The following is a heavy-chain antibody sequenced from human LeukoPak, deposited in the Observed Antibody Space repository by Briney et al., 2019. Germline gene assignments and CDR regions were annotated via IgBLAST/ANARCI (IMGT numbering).Heavy chain of an antibody. D-gene: IGHD1-26*01. CDR2: ITDDATT. CDR3: VRDRVGPDY. Sequence: QPGGSLRLSCAASGFTFSSAWMHWVRQAPGTGLVCVSRITDDATTTYADSVRGRFTISRDNAKNILYLQMNSLRVEDTAVYYCVRDRVGPDYWGQGTLVTVSS. CDR1: GFTFSSAW. J-gene: IGHJ4*02. V-gene: IGHV3-74*03.